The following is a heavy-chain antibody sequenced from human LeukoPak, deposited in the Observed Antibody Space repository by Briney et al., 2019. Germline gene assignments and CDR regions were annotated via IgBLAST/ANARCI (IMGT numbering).Heavy chain of an antibody. J-gene: IGHJ4*02. Sequence: PGGSLRLSCSASGFTFSSYAMHWVRQAPGKGLEYVSAISSNGGSTYYADSVKGRFTISRDNSKNTLYLQMSSLRAEDTAVYYCVKEGIPGYSSSWYGVDYWGQGTLVTGSS. CDR3: VKEGIPGYSSSWYGVDY. CDR2: ISSNGGST. V-gene: IGHV3-64D*06. D-gene: IGHD6-13*01. CDR1: GFTFSSYA.